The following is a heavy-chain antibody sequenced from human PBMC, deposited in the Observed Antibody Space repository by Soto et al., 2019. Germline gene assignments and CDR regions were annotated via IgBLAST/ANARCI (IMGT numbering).Heavy chain of an antibody. CDR3: ARDWGRSIAARRGIDY. Sequence: VASVKVSCKASGYTFTSYGISWVRQAPGQGLEWMGWISAYNGNTNYAQKLQGRVTMTTDTSTSTAYMELRSLRSDDTAVYYCARDWGRSIAARRGIDYWGQGTLVTVSS. V-gene: IGHV1-18*01. D-gene: IGHD6-6*01. CDR1: GYTFTSYG. CDR2: ISAYNGNT. J-gene: IGHJ4*02.